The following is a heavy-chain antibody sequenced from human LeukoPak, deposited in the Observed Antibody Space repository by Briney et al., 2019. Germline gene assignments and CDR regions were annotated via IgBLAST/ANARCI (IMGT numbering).Heavy chain of an antibody. D-gene: IGHD6-6*01. CDR2: INPSCGST. J-gene: IGHJ3*02. CDR1: GYTFTSYY. Sequence: ASVKVSCKASGYTFTSYYMHWVRQAPGQGHEWMGIINPSCGSTSYAQKFQSRVTMTRDTSTSTVYMELSSLRSEDTAVYYCARDGAYWSSSWAFDIWGQGTMVTVSS. V-gene: IGHV1-46*01. CDR3: ARDGAYWSSSWAFDI.